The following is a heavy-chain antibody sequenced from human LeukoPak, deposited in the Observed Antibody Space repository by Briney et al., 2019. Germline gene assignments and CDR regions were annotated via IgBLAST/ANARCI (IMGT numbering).Heavy chain of an antibody. V-gene: IGHV3-30*02. D-gene: IGHD3-22*01. J-gene: IGHJ4*02. CDR3: AKDGGGYDTKPGPFDY. CDR2: IRYDGSNK. Sequence: GGSLRLSCAASEFTFSSYGMHWVRQAPGKGLEWVAFIRYDGSNKYYADSVKGRFTISRDNSKNTLYLQMNSLRAEDTAVYYCAKDGGGYDTKPGPFDYWGQGTLVTVSS. CDR1: EFTFSSYG.